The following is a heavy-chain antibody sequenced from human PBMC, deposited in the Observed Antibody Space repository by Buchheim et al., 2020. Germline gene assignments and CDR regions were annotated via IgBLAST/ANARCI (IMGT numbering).Heavy chain of an antibody. CDR1: GFTFSSYA. J-gene: IGHJ4*02. D-gene: IGHD5-18*01. V-gene: IGHV3-23*04. Sequence: EVQVVESGGDLVQPGGSLRLSCAASGFTFSSYAMSWVRQAPGKGLEWVSAISGSGGSTYYADSVKGRFTISRDNSKNTLYLQMNSLRAEDTAVYYCAKDLGAGYSYGYAPFDYWGQGTL. CDR3: AKDLGAGYSYGYAPFDY. CDR2: ISGSGGST.